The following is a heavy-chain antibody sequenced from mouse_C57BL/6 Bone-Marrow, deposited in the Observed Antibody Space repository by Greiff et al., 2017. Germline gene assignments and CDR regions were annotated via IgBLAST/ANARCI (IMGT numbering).Heavy chain of an antibody. CDR2: ISSGSSTI. CDR3: ARDDYDAGLYYYAMDY. J-gene: IGHJ4*01. Sequence: EVKVVESGGGLVKPGGSLKLSCAASGFTFSDYGMHWVRQAPEKGLEWVAYISSGSSTIYYADTVKGRFTISRDNAKNTLFLQMTSLRSEDTAMYYCARDDYDAGLYYYAMDYWGQGTSVTVSS. CDR1: GFTFSDYG. D-gene: IGHD2-4*01. V-gene: IGHV5-17*01.